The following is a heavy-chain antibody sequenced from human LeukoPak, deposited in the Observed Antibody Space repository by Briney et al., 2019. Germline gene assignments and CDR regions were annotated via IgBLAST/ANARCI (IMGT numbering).Heavy chain of an antibody. CDR2: IIPIFGTA. CDR3: ARGGEIVVVPAAPHFDP. CDR1: GGTCSSYA. V-gene: IGHV1-69*05. J-gene: IGHJ5*02. Sequence: GSSVKVSCKASGGTCSSYAISWVRQAPGQGLEWMGGIIPIFGTANYAQKFQGRVTITTDESTSTAYMELSSLRSEDTAVYYCARGGEIVVVPAAPHFDPWGQGTLVTVSS. D-gene: IGHD2-2*01.